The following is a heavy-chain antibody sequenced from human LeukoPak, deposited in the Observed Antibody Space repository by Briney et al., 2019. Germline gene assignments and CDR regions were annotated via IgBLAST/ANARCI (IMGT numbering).Heavy chain of an antibody. J-gene: IGHJ6*02. Sequence: GGSLRLSCAASGFTFSSYAMHWVRQAPGKGLEWVAVISYDGSNKYYADSVKGRFTISRDNSKNTLYLQMNGLRAEDTAVYYCASNYYDSSGYYWAPYYYYGMDVWGQGTTVTVSS. CDR3: ASNYYDSSGYYWAPYYYYGMDV. V-gene: IGHV3-30-3*01. CDR2: ISYDGSNK. D-gene: IGHD3-22*01. CDR1: GFTFSSYA.